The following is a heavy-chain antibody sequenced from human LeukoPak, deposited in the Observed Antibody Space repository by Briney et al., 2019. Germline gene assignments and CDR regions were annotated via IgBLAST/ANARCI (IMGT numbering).Heavy chain of an antibody. CDR2: IKQDGSEK. CDR3: ARTDYYRSYEY. D-gene: IGHD3-10*01. J-gene: IGHJ4*02. V-gene: IGHV3-7*01. CDR1: GFTFSSYW. Sequence: RGSLRLSCAASGFTFSSYWMSWVRQAPGKGLEWVANIKQDGSEKYYVDSVKGRFTISRDNAKNSLYLQMNSLRAEDTAVYYCARTDYYRSYEYWGQGTLVTVSS.